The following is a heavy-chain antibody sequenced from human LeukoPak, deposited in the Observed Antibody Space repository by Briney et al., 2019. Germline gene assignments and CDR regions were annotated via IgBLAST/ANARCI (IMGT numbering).Heavy chain of an antibody. V-gene: IGHV4-38-2*01. J-gene: IGHJ4*02. D-gene: IGHD4-17*01. CDR3: ARRGTYGDYVDY. Sequence: PSETLSLTCAVSGYSISSGYYWGWIRQPPGKGLEWIGNIYHSGNTYYNPSLKSRVTISVDTSTNHFSLKLTSVTAADTAVYYCARRGTYGDYVDYWGQGTLVTVS. CDR2: IYHSGNT. CDR1: GYSISSGYY.